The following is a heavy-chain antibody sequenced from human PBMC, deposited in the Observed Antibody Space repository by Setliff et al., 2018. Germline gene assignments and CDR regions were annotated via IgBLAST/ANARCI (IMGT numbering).Heavy chain of an antibody. CDR2: ISSSGSLI. D-gene: IGHD3-22*01. V-gene: IGHV3-11*01. CDR1: GFTFSDYY. J-gene: IGHJ1*01. CDR3: ARTKYYDSGGSYYGSTAEHFQH. Sequence: GGSLRLSCATSGFTFSDYYMSWIRQTPGKGLEWVAYISSSGSLIYYPDSVKGRFTISRDNAKKSVDLQMNSLRAEDTAVYYCARTKYYDSGGSYYGSTAEHFQHWGQGTLVTVSS.